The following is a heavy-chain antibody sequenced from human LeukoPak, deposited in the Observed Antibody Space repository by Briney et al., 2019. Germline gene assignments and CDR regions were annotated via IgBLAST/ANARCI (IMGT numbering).Heavy chain of an antibody. J-gene: IGHJ4*02. D-gene: IGHD3-22*01. CDR2: IYHSGNT. Sequence: SETLSLTCTVSGGSVSSGSSFWSWIRQPPGKGLEWIGYIYHSGNTNYNPSLKSRVTISVDTSKSQLSLKLNSVTAADTAVYYCARDRNYYDSSGYYFANWGQGTLVTVSS. V-gene: IGHV4-61*01. CDR1: GGSVSSGSSF. CDR3: ARDRNYYDSSGYYFAN.